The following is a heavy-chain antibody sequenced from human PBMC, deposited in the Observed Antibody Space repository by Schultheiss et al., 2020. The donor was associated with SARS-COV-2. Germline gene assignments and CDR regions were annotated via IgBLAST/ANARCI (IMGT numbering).Heavy chain of an antibody. V-gene: IGHV3-30-3*01. CDR3: ARDDI. Sequence: GGSLRLSCAASGFTFNTFAMHWVRQAPGKGLEWVALISYDGSNKYYADSVKGRFTISRDNSKNTLYLQLSSLSAEDTAVYYCARDDIWGQGAMVTVSS. CDR2: ISYDGSNK. CDR1: GFTFNTFA. J-gene: IGHJ3*02.